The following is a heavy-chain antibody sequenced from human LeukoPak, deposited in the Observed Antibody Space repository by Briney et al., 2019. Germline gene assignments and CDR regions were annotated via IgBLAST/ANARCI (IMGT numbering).Heavy chain of an antibody. V-gene: IGHV3-23*01. Sequence: GGSLRLSCAASGFTFDDYAMHWVRQAPGKGLEWVSAISGSGGSTYYADSVKGRFTISRDNSKNTLYLQMNSLRAEDTAVYYCAKANYYGSGSYSGIDYWGQGTLVTVSS. D-gene: IGHD3-10*01. CDR2: ISGSGGST. CDR1: GFTFDDYA. CDR3: AKANYYGSGSYSGIDY. J-gene: IGHJ4*02.